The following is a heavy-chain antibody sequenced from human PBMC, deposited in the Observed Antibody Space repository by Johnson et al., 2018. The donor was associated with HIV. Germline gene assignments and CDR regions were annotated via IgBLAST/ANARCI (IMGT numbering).Heavy chain of an antibody. CDR3: ARALARLDAFDI. CDR2: ISWNSGTI. V-gene: IGHV3-9*01. J-gene: IGHJ3*02. Sequence: EVQLVESGGGLVQPGRSLRLSCAASGFTFDDYAMHWVRQAPGKGLEWVSGISWNSGTIGYADSVKGRFTISRDNAKNSLYLQMSSLRAEDTALYYCARALARLDAFDIWGQGTMVTVSS. CDR1: GFTFDDYA.